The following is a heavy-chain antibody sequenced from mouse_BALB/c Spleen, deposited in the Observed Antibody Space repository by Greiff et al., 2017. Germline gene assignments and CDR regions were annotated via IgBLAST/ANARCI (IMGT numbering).Heavy chain of an antibody. CDR2: INPYNDGT. Sequence: EVKLVESGPELVKPGASVKMSCKASGYTFTSYVMHWVKQKPGQGLEWIGYINPYNDGTKYNEKFKGKATLTSDKSSSTAYMELSSLTSEDSAVYYCARRGYDWYFDVWGAGTTVTVSS. CDR3: ARRGYDWYFDV. CDR1: GYTFTSYV. J-gene: IGHJ1*01. V-gene: IGHV1-14*01. D-gene: IGHD2-2*01.